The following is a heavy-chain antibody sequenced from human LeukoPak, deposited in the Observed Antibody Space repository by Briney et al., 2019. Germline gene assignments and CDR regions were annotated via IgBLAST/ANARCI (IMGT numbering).Heavy chain of an antibody. CDR1: GYTFTNYW. CDR2: IDPSDSYT. Sequence: GESLKISCKGSGYTFTNYWISWVRQMPGKGLEWMGRIDPSDSYTNYSPSFQGHVTISADKSISTAYLQWSSLKASDTAMYYCARLPVVTPSYYYGMDVWGQGTTVTVSS. J-gene: IGHJ6*02. D-gene: IGHD4-23*01. CDR3: ARLPVVTPSYYYGMDV. V-gene: IGHV5-10-1*01.